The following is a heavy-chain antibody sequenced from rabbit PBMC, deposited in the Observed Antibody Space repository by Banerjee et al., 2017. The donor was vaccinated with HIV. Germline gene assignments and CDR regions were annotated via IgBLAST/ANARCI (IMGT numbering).Heavy chain of an antibody. CDR1: GFDFSTYG. CDR2: ITYGGSA. Sequence: QEQLVESGGGLVQPGGSLKLSCKASGFDFSTYGVNWVRQAPGKGLEWIGYITYGGSASSASGVKGRSPFSRHNAQNTLYLQLNSLTAADTATYFCVRGSISGTDYNLWGPGTLVTVS. J-gene: IGHJ6*01. V-gene: IGHV1S47*01. D-gene: IGHD1-1*01. CDR3: VRGSISGTDYNL.